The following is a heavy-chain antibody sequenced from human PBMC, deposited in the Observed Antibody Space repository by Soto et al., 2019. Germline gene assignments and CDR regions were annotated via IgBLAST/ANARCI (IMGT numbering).Heavy chain of an antibody. Sequence: SQTLSLTCTVSGGSISSYYWSWIRQPPGKGLEWIGYIYYSGSTNYNPSLKSRVTISVDTSKNQFSLKLSSVTAADTAVYYCARRHGSGWSSTYYFDYWGQGTLVTVSS. CDR2: IYYSGST. CDR1: GGSISSYY. V-gene: IGHV4-59*08. CDR3: ARRHGSGWSSTYYFDY. D-gene: IGHD6-19*01. J-gene: IGHJ4*02.